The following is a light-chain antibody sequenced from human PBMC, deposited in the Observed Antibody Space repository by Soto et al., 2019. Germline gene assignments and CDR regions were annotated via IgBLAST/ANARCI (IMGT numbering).Light chain of an antibody. V-gene: IGKV1-6*01. J-gene: IGKJ4*01. CDR2: AAS. CDR1: KGIRHY. Sequence: AIQMTQSPSSLSASVGDKITITCRASKGIRHYLGWYQQKPGKAPKLLIYAASSLQSGVPSRFSGSGSGTDFTLTISILQPEDFATYYCLQDYNYPLTFGGGTKVEIK. CDR3: LQDYNYPLT.